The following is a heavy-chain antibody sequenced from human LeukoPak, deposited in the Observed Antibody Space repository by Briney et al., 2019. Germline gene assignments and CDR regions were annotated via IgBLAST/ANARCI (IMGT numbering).Heavy chain of an antibody. J-gene: IGHJ6*03. CDR3: ARDLESSGPHYYYYYYMDV. V-gene: IGHV3-66*02. D-gene: IGHD3-22*01. CDR2: IYSGGST. CDR1: GFTVSSNY. Sequence: GGSLRLSCAASGFTVSSNYMSWVRQAPGKGLEWVSVIYSGGSTYYAVSVKGRFTISRDNSKNTLYLQMNTLRAEDTAVYYCARDLESSGPHYYYYYYMDVWGKGTTVTVSS.